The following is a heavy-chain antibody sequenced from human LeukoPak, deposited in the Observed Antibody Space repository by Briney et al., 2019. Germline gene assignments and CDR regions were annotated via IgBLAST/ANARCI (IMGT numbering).Heavy chain of an antibody. CDR1: GFSFANYA. D-gene: IGHD6-6*01. CDR3: ARDVTARPRWFDP. Sequence: SGGSLRLSWEGSGFSFANYAMSGVRQTPGKGLDWISAINAGGGITYYADSVKGRFTISRDNSKNTLYLQMDSLRVEDSAVYYCARDVTARPRWFDPWGQGTLVSVSS. J-gene: IGHJ5*02. CDR2: INAGGGIT. V-gene: IGHV3-23*01.